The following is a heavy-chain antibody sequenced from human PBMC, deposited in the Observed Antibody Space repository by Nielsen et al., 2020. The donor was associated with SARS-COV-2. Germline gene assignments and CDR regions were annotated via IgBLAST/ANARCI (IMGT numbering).Heavy chain of an antibody. Sequence: SVKVSCKASGGTFSSYAISWVRQAPGQGLEWMGGIIPIFGTANYAQKFQERVTITRDMSTSTAYMELSSLRSEDTAVYYCAADHTGRFGAFDVWGQGTVVTVSS. V-gene: IGHV1-69*05. CDR3: AADHTGRFGAFDV. J-gene: IGHJ3*01. CDR1: GGTFSSYA. D-gene: IGHD3-3*01. CDR2: IIPIFGTA.